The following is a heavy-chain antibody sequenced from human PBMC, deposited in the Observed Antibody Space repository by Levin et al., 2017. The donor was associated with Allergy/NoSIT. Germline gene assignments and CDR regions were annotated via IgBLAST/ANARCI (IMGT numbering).Heavy chain of an antibody. CDR3: ARAPAPQAELMS. CDR1: GGSISSYY. CDR2: IYYSGST. J-gene: IGHJ4*02. Sequence: SETLSLTCTVSGGSISSYYWSWIRQPPGKGLEWIGYIYYSGSTNYNPSLKSRVTISVDTSKNQFSLKLSSVTAADTAVYYCARAPAPQAELMSWGQGTLVTVSS. D-gene: IGHD1-26*01. V-gene: IGHV4-59*01.